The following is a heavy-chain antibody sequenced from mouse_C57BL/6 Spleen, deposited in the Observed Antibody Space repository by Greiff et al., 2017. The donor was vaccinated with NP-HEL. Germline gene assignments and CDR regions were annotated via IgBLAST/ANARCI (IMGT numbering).Heavy chain of an antibody. J-gene: IGHJ1*03. Sequence: VQLQQPGAELVRPGSSVKLSCKASGYTFTSYWMDWVKQRPGQGLEWIGNIYPSDSETHYNQKFKDKATLTVDKSSSTAYMQLSSLTSEDSAVYYCARRGLDGYLFPLNVWGTGTTVTVSS. D-gene: IGHD2-3*01. CDR1: GYTFTSYW. V-gene: IGHV1-61*01. CDR3: ARRGLDGYLFPLNV. CDR2: IYPSDSET.